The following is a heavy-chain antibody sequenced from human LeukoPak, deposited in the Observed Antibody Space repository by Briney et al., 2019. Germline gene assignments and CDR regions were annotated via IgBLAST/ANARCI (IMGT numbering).Heavy chain of an antibody. D-gene: IGHD4-23*01. CDR3: ARRSNSGPFDY. Sequence: SETLSLTCTVSGGSISSYYWSWIRHPPGKGLEWIGYIYTSGSTNYNPSLKSRVTISVDTSKNQFSLKLSSVTAADTAVYYCARRSNSGPFDYWGQGTLVTVSS. CDR2: IYTSGST. CDR1: GGSISSYY. J-gene: IGHJ4*02. V-gene: IGHV4-4*09.